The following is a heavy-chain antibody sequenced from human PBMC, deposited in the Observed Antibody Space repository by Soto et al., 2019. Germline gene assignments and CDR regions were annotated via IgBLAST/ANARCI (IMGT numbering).Heavy chain of an antibody. D-gene: IGHD1-20*01. CDR1: GGSISSGDYY. J-gene: IGHJ4*02. V-gene: IGHV4-30-4*01. CDR2: IYYSGST. CDR3: AREGAITGRGRFDY. Sequence: SETLSLTCTVSGGSISSGDYYWSWIRQPPGKGLEWIGYIYYSGSTYYNPSLKSRVTISVDTSKNQFSLRLSSVTAADTAVYYCAREGAITGRGRFDYWGQGTLVTVSS.